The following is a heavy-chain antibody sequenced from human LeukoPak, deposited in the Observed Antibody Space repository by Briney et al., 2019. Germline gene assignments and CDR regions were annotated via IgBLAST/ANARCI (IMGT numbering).Heavy chain of an antibody. D-gene: IGHD6-13*01. Sequence: GGSLRLSCAASGFTFSVYAMSWVRQAPWKGLEWVSCISDSGGTTYYADSVEGRFTISRDNAKNTLYLQMNSLRAEDTAVYYCARVGAAAAGTAIDYWGQGTLVTVSS. CDR2: ISDSGGTT. CDR1: GFTFSVYA. CDR3: ARVGAAAAGTAIDY. V-gene: IGHV3-23*01. J-gene: IGHJ4*02.